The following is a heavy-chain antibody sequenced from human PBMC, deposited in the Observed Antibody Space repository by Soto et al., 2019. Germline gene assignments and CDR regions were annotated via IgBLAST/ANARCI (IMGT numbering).Heavy chain of an antibody. CDR1: GFNFNDYG. D-gene: IGHD3-10*01. CDR2: ISWNSSSI. Sequence: EVQLVESGGDLVQPGRSLRLSCAASGFNFNDYGMHWVRQAPGKGLEWVSSISWNSSSIGYADSVKGRFTISRDNAKNSLYLQMNSLRAEDTALYYCAKDMENGYNPSYSYGMDVWGQGTTVTVSS. CDR3: AKDMENGYNPSYSYGMDV. J-gene: IGHJ6*02. V-gene: IGHV3-9*01.